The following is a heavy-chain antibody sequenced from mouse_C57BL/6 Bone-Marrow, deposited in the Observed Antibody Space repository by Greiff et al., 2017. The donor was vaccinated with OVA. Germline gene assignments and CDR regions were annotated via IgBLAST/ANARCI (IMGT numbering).Heavy chain of an antibody. D-gene: IGHD2-2*01. Sequence: EVKLQESGGGLVKPGGSLKLSCAASGFTFSSYAMSWVRQTPEKRLEWVATISDGGSYTYYPDNVKGRFTISRDNAKNNLYLQMSHLKSEDTAMYYCAREGVTGYWGQGTLVTVSA. J-gene: IGHJ3*01. V-gene: IGHV5-4*01. CDR2: ISDGGSYT. CDR1: GFTFSSYA. CDR3: AREGVTGY.